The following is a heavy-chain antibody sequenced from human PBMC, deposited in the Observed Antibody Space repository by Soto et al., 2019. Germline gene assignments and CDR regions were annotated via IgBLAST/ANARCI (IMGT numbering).Heavy chain of an antibody. CDR1: GFTFSDYY. CDR2: ISSSGSTI. D-gene: IGHD1-26*01. CDR3: ASPYSGHGGYYYYGMDV. J-gene: IGHJ6*02. V-gene: IGHV3-11*01. Sequence: VGSLRLSCAASGFTFSDYYMSWIRQAPGKGLEWVSYISSSGSTIYYADSVKGRFTISRDNAKNSLYLQMNSLRAEDTAVYYCASPYSGHGGYYYYGMDVWGQGTTVTVSS.